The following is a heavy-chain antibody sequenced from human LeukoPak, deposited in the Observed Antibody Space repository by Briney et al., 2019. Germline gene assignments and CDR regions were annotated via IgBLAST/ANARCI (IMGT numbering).Heavy chain of an antibody. CDR2: IHSTGST. J-gene: IGHJ5*02. CDR3: ARGHNWNDYFDP. Sequence: SETLSLTCTVSSGSMSNYYWTWLRQPAGKAREWVERIHSTGSTTYNPSLKRRCSLALDTSKNQSSLKVTSVTAADTAVYYCARGHNWNDYFDPWGQGTLVTVSS. CDR1: SGSMSNYY. V-gene: IGHV4-4*07. D-gene: IGHD1-20*01.